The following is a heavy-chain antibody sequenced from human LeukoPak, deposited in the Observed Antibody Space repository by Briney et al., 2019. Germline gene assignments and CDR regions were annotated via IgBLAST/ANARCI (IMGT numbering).Heavy chain of an antibody. Sequence: GGSLRLSCAAPGFTFSSYSMTWVRQAPGKGLEWVSSISSSSSYIYYADSVKGRFTISRDNAKNSLYLQMNSLRAEDTAVYYCARWGAVAGTRGDYWGQGTLVTVSS. D-gene: IGHD6-19*01. V-gene: IGHV3-21*01. J-gene: IGHJ4*02. CDR3: ARWGAVAGTRGDY. CDR2: ISSSSSYI. CDR1: GFTFSSYS.